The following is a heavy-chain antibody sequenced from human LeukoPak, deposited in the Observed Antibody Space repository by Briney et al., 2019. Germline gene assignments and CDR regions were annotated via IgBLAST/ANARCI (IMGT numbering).Heavy chain of an antibody. CDR3: ARQISDYYYYYIDV. V-gene: IGHV4-39*01. CDR2: IYYSGTT. J-gene: IGHJ6*03. CDR1: GGSISSSNYY. Sequence: PSETLSLTCSVSGGSISSSNYYWGWIRQPRGKGLEWIGTIYYSGTTYYNPSLESRVTISEDMSKNQFSLTLRSVTAADTAVYYCARQISDYYYYYIDVWGKGTTVTVSS. D-gene: IGHD3-10*01.